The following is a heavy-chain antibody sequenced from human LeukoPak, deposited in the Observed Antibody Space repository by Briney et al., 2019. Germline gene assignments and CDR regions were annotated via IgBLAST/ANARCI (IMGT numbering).Heavy chain of an antibody. CDR3: AREEQYYDFWSGRGTSYYFDY. CDR2: ISAYNGNT. D-gene: IGHD3-3*01. V-gene: IGHV1-18*01. Sequence: ASVKVSCKASGYTFTSYGISWVRQAPGQGLEWMGWISAYNGNTNYAQKLQGRVTMTTDTSTSTAYMELRSLRSDDTAVYYCAREEQYYDFWSGRGTSYYFDYWGQGTLVTVSS. CDR1: GYTFTSYG. J-gene: IGHJ4*02.